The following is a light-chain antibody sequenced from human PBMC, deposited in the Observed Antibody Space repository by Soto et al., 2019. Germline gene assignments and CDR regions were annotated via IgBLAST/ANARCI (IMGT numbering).Light chain of an antibody. V-gene: IGLV1-44*01. J-gene: IGLJ1*01. CDR1: SSNIGSNT. Sequence: QSVLTQPPSASGTPGQRVTISCSGSSSNIGSNTVNWYQQLPGTAPKLLIYSNNQRPSGVPDRFSGSESGTSASLAISGPQSEDEADYYCAAWDDSLNGHYVFGTGTKVTVL. CDR3: AAWDDSLNGHYV. CDR2: SNN.